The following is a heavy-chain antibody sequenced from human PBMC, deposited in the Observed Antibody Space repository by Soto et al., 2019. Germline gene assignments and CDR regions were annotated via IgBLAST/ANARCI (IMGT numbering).Heavy chain of an antibody. CDR2: IIPIFGTA. Sequence: SVKVSCKASGGTFSSYAISWVRQAPGQGLEWMGGIIPIFGTANYAQKFQGRVTITADESTSTAYMELSSLRSEDTAVYYCARRDIVVVTASYYYYGMDVWGQGTTVTVSS. V-gene: IGHV1-69*13. J-gene: IGHJ6*02. D-gene: IGHD2-21*02. CDR1: GGTFSSYA. CDR3: ARRDIVVVTASYYYYGMDV.